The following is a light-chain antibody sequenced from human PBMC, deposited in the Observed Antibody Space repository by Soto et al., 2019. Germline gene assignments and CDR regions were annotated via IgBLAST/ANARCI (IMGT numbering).Light chain of an antibody. CDR3: QQYNSWLWT. V-gene: IGKV3-15*01. Sequence: EIVMTQSPATLSVSPGEGATLYCRASQSVSSKLAWYQQKPGQAPRLLIYGASTRATGIPARFRGSGSGTEFTLIISSLQSEDSAVYYCQQYNSWLWTFGQGTKVDI. CDR2: GAS. CDR1: QSVSSK. J-gene: IGKJ1*01.